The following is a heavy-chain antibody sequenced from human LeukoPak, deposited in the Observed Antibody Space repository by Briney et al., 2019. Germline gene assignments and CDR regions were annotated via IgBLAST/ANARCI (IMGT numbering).Heavy chain of an antibody. CDR2: IDSDGSTT. J-gene: IGHJ5*02. Sequence: GGSLRLSCAASGFTFNNYWMHWVRQAPGKGLVWVSRIDSDGSTTSYADSVKGRFTVSRDNAKNTVFLQMNSLRAEDTAVYYCVRNRIGFDPWGQGTLVTVSS. CDR1: GFTFNNYW. V-gene: IGHV3-74*01. CDR3: VRNRIGFDP. D-gene: IGHD3-16*02.